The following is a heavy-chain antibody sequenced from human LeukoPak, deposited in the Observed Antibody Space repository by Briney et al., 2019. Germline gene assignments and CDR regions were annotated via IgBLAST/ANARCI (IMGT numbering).Heavy chain of an antibody. V-gene: IGHV4-30-2*01. CDR3: ARGPTYYYDSSGYSFFFQH. J-gene: IGHJ1*01. Sequence: SQTLSLTCAVSGGPISSGGYSWSWIRQPPGKGLEWIGYLYHSGSTYYNPSLKSRVTISVDRSKNQFSLKLSSVTAADTAVYYCARGPTYYYDSSGYSFFFQHWGQGTLVTVSS. D-gene: IGHD3-22*01. CDR1: GGPISSGGYS. CDR2: LYHSGST.